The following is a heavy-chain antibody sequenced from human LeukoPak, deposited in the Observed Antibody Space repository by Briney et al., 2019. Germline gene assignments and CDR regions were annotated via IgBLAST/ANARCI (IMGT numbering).Heavy chain of an antibody. J-gene: IGHJ4*02. D-gene: IGHD2-2*01. Sequence: HPGGSLRLSCAASGFTFSSYGMHWVRQAPGKGLEWVAVISYDGSNKYYADSVKGRFTISRDNSKNTLYLQMNSLRAEDTAVYYCARMNCSRTSCHDSTRALFDYWGQGTLVTVSS. V-gene: IGHV3-30*03. CDR2: ISYDGSNK. CDR3: ARMNCSRTSCHDSTRALFDY. CDR1: GFTFSSYG.